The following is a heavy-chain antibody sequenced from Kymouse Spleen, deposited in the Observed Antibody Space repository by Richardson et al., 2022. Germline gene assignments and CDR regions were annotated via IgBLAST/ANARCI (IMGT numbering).Heavy chain of an antibody. CDR3: TTYSSSSGAGSTP. V-gene: IGHV3-15*01. D-gene: IGHD6-6*01. CDR2: IKSKTDGGTT. J-gene: IGHJ5*02. Sequence: EVQLVESGGGLVKPGGSLRLSCAASGFTFSNAWMSWVRQAPGKGLEWVGRIKSKTDGGTTDYAAPVKGRFTISRDDSKNTLYLQMNSLKTEDTAVYYCTTYSSSSGAGSTPGAREPWSPSPQ. CDR1: GFTFSNAW.